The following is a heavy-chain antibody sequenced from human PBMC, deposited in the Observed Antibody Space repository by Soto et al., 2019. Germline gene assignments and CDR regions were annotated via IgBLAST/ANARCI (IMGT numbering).Heavy chain of an antibody. D-gene: IGHD6-6*01. V-gene: IGHV3-30*18. CDR3: AKDRTSSLGRPADS. CDR2: ISYDGSNK. Sequence: GGSLTLSCAASGFTFSNYGMHWVRQAPGTGLEWVALISYDGSNKYYADSVKGRFTISRDNSKNTLYLQMNSLRAEDTAVYYCAKDRTSSLGRPADSWGQGTLVTVSS. CDR1: GFTFSNYG. J-gene: IGHJ4*02.